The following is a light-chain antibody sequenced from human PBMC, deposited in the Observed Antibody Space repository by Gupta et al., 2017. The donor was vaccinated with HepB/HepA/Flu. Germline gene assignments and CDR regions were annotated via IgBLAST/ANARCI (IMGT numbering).Light chain of an antibody. V-gene: IGLV2-14*03. Sequence: QSALTPPASVSASPGQSITITCTGLTRHVGGYNYVYWYQQYPGKAPKLIIYDVSNRPSGVSNRCSGSRSGNTASLASPGLQGEDEADYFCSSYATSSTRRIFGGGTKVTVL. CDR1: TRHVGGYNY. J-gene: IGLJ2*01. CDR3: SSYATSSTRRI. CDR2: DVS.